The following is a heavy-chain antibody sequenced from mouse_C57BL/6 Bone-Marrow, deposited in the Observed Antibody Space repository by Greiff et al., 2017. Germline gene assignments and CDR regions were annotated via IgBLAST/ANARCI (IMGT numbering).Heavy chain of an antibody. CDR1: GYTFTSYG. Sequence: QVQLQQSGAELARPGASVKLSCKASGYTFTSYGISWVKQRTGQGLEWIGEIYPRSGNTYYNEKFKGKATLTADKSSSTAYMELRSLTSEDSAVYFCARPDYDYDPDYWGQGTTLTVSA. CDR2: IYPRSGNT. V-gene: IGHV1-81*01. CDR3: ARPDYDYDPDY. D-gene: IGHD2-4*01. J-gene: IGHJ2*01.